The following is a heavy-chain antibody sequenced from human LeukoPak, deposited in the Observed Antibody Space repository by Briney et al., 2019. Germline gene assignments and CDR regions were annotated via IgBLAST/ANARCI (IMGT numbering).Heavy chain of an antibody. CDR3: AATYYYDSSGYGTLDY. D-gene: IGHD3-22*01. J-gene: IGHJ4*02. V-gene: IGHV1-58*01. CDR2: IVVGSGNT. CDR1: GFTFTSSA. Sequence: EASVKVSCKASGFTFTSSAVQWVRQARGQRLEWIGWIVVGSGNTNYAQKFQERVTITRDMSTSTAYMELSSLRSEDTAVYYCAATYYYDSSGYGTLDYWGQGTLVTVSS.